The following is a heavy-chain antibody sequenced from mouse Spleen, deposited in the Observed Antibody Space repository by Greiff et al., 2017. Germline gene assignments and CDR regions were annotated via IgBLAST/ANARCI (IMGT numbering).Heavy chain of an antibody. CDR3: ARHYGEDYFDY. V-gene: IGHV3-6*01. J-gene: IGHJ2*01. CDR1: GYSITSGYY. D-gene: IGHD1-1*01. CDR2: ISYDGSN. Sequence: ESGPGLVKPSQSLSLTCSVTGYSITSGYYWNWIRQFPGNKLEWMGYISYDGSNNYNPSLKNRISITRDTSKNQFFLKLNSVTTEDTATYYCARHYGEDYFDYWGQGTTLTVSS.